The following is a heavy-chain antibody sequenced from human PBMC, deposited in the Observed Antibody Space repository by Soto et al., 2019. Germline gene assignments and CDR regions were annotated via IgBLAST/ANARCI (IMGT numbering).Heavy chain of an antibody. CDR1: GYTFTSYG. V-gene: IGHV1-3*01. CDR3: ARRSRRFGETYYGLDV. J-gene: IGHJ6*02. D-gene: IGHD3-10*01. CDR2: INAGNGNT. Sequence: ASVKVSCKASGYTFTSYGIHWVRQAPGQRLEWTGWINAGNGNTKYSEKFQGRVTITRDTSASTAYLELSSLKASDSAMYYCARRSRRFGETYYGLDVWGQGTTVTSP.